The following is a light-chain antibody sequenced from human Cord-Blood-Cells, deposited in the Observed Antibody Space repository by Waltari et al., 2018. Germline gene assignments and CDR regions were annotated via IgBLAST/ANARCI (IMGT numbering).Light chain of an antibody. CDR3: QQYYSTPLT. CDR1: QSVLYSSNNKNY. V-gene: IGKV4-1*01. CDR2: WAS. J-gene: IGKJ1*01. Sequence: DIVMTQSPDSLAVSLGERATINCKSSQSVLYSSNNKNYLAWYQQNPGQPHKLLIYWASTRESGVPDRFSGSGSGTDFTLTISSLQAEDVAVYYCQQYYSTPLTFGQGTKVEIK.